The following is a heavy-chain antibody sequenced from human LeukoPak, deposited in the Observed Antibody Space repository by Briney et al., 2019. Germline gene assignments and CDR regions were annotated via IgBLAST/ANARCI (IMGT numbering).Heavy chain of an antibody. D-gene: IGHD2-2*02. CDR1: GGTFSSYA. V-gene: IGHV1-69*13. Sequence: ASVKVSCKASGGTFSSYAISWVRQAPGQGLEWMGRIIPIFGTANYAQKFQGRVTITADESTSTAYMELSSLRSEDTAVYYCAGERLGYCSSTSCYNQGYYDSSGYILYAFDIWGQGTMVTVSS. J-gene: IGHJ3*02. CDR2: IIPIFGTA. CDR3: AGERLGYCSSTSCYNQGYYDSSGYILYAFDI.